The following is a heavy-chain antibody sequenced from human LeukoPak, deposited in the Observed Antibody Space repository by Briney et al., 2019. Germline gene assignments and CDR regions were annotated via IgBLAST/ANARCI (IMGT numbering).Heavy chain of an antibody. J-gene: IGHJ4*02. CDR3: AHVDSSGYYLLFDY. CDR1: GFSLSTSGVG. Sequence: RVSGATLVKPTQTLTLTCTFSGFSLSTSGVGVGWIRQPPGKALEWLALIYWDDDKRYSPSLKSRLTITKDTSKNQVVLTMTNMDPVDTATYYCAHVDSSGYYLLFDYWGQGTLVTVSS. V-gene: IGHV2-5*02. CDR2: IYWDDDK. D-gene: IGHD3-22*01.